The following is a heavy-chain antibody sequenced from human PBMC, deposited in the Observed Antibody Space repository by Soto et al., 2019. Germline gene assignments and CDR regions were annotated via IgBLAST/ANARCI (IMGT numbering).Heavy chain of an antibody. CDR1: GFTFSSYS. Sequence: LRLSCAASGFTFSSYSMNWVRQAPGKGLEWVSSISSSSSYIYYADSVKGRFTISRDNAKNSLYLQMNSLRAEDTAVYYCARDPYYDYVWGSYRYSQFYGMDVWGQGTTVTVSS. J-gene: IGHJ6*02. V-gene: IGHV3-21*01. CDR3: ARDPYYDYVWGSYRYSQFYGMDV. CDR2: ISSSSSYI. D-gene: IGHD3-16*02.